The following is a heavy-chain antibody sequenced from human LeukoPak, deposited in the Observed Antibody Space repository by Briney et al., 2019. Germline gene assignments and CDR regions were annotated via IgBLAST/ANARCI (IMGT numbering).Heavy chain of an antibody. J-gene: IGHJ3*02. D-gene: IGHD2-15*01. Sequence: PGGSLRLSCAASGFTVSSNYMSWVRQAPGKGLEWVSVIYSGGSTYYADSVKGRFTISRDNSKNTLYLQMNSLRAEDTAVYYCARGGGSCSGGSCSDRVAFDIWGQGTMVTVSS. CDR2: IYSGGST. V-gene: IGHV3-66*01. CDR3: ARGGGSCSGGSCSDRVAFDI. CDR1: GFTVSSNY.